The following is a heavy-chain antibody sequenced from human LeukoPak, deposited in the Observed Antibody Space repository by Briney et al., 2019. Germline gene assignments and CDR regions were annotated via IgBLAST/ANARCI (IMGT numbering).Heavy chain of an antibody. J-gene: IGHJ4*02. CDR2: IIPIFRTA. V-gene: IGHV1-69*13. CDR3: AGGPSYCGRDCYLDY. CDR1: VGTFSSYA. Sequence: GGSVNVSCKASVGTFSSYAMSWVRPAPGQGVEWMGGIIPIFRTATCAQKFQGTVTITADESTSTAYMELISLRSADTAVYYCAGGPSYCGRDCYLDYWDQGTLVTVSS. D-gene: IGHD2-21*02.